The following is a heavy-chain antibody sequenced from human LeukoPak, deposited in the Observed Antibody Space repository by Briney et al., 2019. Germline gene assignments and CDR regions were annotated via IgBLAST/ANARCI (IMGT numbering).Heavy chain of an antibody. CDR1: GFTFSSYS. D-gene: IGHD3-22*01. CDR2: IWFDGTHE. J-gene: IGHJ2*01. CDR3: ARAPSLFYYDDSGYYNGYFDL. Sequence: GGSLRLSCAASGFTFSSYSMNWVRQAPGKGLEWVAVIWFDGTHEYYADSVKGRFTISRDNSKKTLFLQMNRLRAEDTAMYYCARAPSLFYYDDSGYYNGYFDLWGRGTLVTVSS. V-gene: IGHV3-33*08.